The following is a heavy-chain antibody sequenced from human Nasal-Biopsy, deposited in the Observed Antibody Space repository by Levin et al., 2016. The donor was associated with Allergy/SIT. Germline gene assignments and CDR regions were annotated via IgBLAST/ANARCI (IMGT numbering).Heavy chain of an antibody. CDR1: GFTFSTYG. Sequence: GGSLRLSCAASGFTFSTYGMNWVRQAPGKGLEWISYISSGSSTIYYADSVKGRFTISRDDTKNSLYLQMNSLRVEDTAVYYCARGVNDYQWVNYRGLDWGQGTLVTVSS. D-gene: IGHD3-16*02. J-gene: IGHJ4*02. V-gene: IGHV3-48*04. CDR3: ARGVNDYQWVNYRGLD. CDR2: ISSGSSTI.